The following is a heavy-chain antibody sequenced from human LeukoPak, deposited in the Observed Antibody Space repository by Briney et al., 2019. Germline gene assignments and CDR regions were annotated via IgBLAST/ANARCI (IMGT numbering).Heavy chain of an antibody. J-gene: IGHJ6*03. CDR3: ARVRSGSSYYYYYMDV. CDR2: ITGRGDTT. CDR1: GFTFSDYS. D-gene: IGHD6-13*01. Sequence: PGGSLRLSCVASGFTFSDYSMNWVRQAPGKGLEWVSYITGRGDTTYYADSVKGRFTISRDNAKNSLYLQMISLRAEDTAVYYCARVRSGSSYYYYYMDVWGKGTTVTVSS. V-gene: IGHV3-48*04.